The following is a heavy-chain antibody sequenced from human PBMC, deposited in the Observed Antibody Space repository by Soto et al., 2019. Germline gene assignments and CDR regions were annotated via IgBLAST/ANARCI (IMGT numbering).Heavy chain of an antibody. CDR2: IFYSGGT. CDR1: GDSIRSGGYY. J-gene: IGHJ4*02. D-gene: IGHD6-13*01. CDR3: ARVRSSAGTLGPRPPVFYFES. Sequence: QVQLQESGPGLVKPSQTLSLTCTVSGDSIRSGGYYWNWIRQHPGKGLEWIGYIFYSGGTYYNPSRQSRVTISLDTSKPQFSLKRNSVALADTAVYFCARVRSSAGTLGPRPPVFYFESWGQGTQVTVSS. V-gene: IGHV4-31*03.